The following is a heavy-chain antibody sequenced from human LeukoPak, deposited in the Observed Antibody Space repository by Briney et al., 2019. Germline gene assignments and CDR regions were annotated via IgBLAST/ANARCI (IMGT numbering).Heavy chain of an antibody. Sequence: GASVKVSCKASGFTFTNSAMQWVRQARGQRLEWIGWIVVASGNTKYAQKFRERVTITRDMSTSTAYMELSSLSPEDTAVYYCAAAPIEMQQRGFDYWGQGTLVPVSS. V-gene: IGHV1-58*02. CDR1: GFTFTNSA. J-gene: IGHJ4*02. D-gene: IGHD5-24*01. CDR2: IVVASGNT. CDR3: AAAPIEMQQRGFDY.